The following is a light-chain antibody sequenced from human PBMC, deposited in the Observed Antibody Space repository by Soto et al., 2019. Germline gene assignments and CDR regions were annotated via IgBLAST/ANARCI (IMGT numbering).Light chain of an antibody. CDR2: AAS. CDR1: QSISSY. V-gene: IGKV1-39*01. J-gene: IGKJ1*01. CDR3: QQSYNTPRT. Sequence: DIQMTQSPSSLSASVGDRVTITCRASQSISSYLNWYQQKPGKAPILLIYAASSLQSGVPSSFSGSGSGTDFTLTISSLQPEDFATYYCQQSYNTPRTFGQGTKVE.